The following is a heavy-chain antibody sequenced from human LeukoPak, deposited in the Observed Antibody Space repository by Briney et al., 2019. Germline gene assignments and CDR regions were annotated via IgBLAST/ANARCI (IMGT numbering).Heavy chain of an antibody. CDR1: GGSISSSNW. Sequence: SETLSLTCAVSGGSISSSNWWSWVRQPPGKGLEWIGEIYHSGSTNYNPSLKSRVTISVDKSKNQFSLKLSSVTAADTAVYYCARDRIAAAGTYGYWGQGTLVTVSS. CDR3: ARDRIAAAGTYGY. CDR2: IYHSGST. J-gene: IGHJ4*02. D-gene: IGHD6-13*01. V-gene: IGHV4-4*02.